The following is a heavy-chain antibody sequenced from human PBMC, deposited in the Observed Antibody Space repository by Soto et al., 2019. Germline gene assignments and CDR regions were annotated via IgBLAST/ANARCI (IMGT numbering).Heavy chain of an antibody. J-gene: IGHJ3*01. CDR2: INHSGST. Sequence: SETLSLTCAVYGGSFRGYYWSWIRQPPGKGLEWIGEINHSGSTNYNPSLKSRVTISVDTSKNQFSLKLSSVTAADTAVFYCASHSYYYESSGYYWQWGQGTMVTVSS. CDR3: ASHSYYYESSGYYWQ. V-gene: IGHV4-34*01. CDR1: GGSFRGYY. D-gene: IGHD3-22*01.